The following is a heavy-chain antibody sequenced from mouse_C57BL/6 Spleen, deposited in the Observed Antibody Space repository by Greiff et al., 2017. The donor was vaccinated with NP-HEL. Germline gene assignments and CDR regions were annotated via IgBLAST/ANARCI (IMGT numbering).Heavy chain of an antibody. CDR1: GFTFSDYG. J-gene: IGHJ4*01. D-gene: IGHD2-3*01. V-gene: IGHV5-17*01. Sequence: DVQLVESGGGLVKPGGSLKLSCAASGFTFSDYGMHWVRQAPEQGLEWVAYISSGSSTIYYADTVKGRFTISRDNAKNTLFLQMTSLRSEDTAMYYCARGYFGGNYAMDYWGQGTSVTVSS. CDR3: ARGYFGGNYAMDY. CDR2: ISSGSSTI.